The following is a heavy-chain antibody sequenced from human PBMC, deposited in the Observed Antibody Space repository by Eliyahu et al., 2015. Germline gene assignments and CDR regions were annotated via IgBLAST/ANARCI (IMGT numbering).Heavy chain of an antibody. CDR3: ARHGPRGSGKVYFDY. CDR2: VHYRETT. Sequence: QLQLQESGPGLVKPSETLSLTCSVTCGXXXXXNSYWGWIRQPPGXGLEWIGXVHYRETTYYNPSLRGRLTMSVDTSKTQFSLKLSSVTAADTAVYYCARHGPRGSGKVYFDYWGQGALVTVSS. CDR1: CGXXXXXNSY. J-gene: IGHJ4*02. V-gene: IGHV4-39*01. D-gene: IGHD3-10*01.